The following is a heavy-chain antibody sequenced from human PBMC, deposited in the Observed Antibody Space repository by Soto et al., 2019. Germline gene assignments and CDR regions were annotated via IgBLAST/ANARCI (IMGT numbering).Heavy chain of an antibody. V-gene: IGHV4-39*01. J-gene: IGHJ4*02. D-gene: IGHD4-17*01. CDR2: IFYGGST. Sequence: SETLSLTCTVSGGSISSPSYNWGWVRQAPGKGPEWIGTIFYGGSTHYNPSLKSRLAISVDTSKSQVSLTLTSVTAADTAVYYCTTVASTHFDSWGPGAQDTVSS. CDR3: TTVASTHFDS. CDR1: GGSISSPSYN.